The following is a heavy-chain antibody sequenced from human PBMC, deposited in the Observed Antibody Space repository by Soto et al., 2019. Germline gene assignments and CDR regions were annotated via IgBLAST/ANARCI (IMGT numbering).Heavy chain of an antibody. CDR2: IYYSGST. CDR1: GGSISSGGYY. D-gene: IGHD3-22*01. Sequence: QVQLQESGPGLVKPSQTLSLTCTVSGGSISSGGYYWSWLRQHPGKGLEWIGYIYYSGSTYYNPRHKIRVTIPVETSKNHISLKLSSVTAADTAVYYCAREGNYYDSSGYLEYNWFDPWGQGTLVTVSS. CDR3: AREGNYYDSSGYLEYNWFDP. V-gene: IGHV4-31*03. J-gene: IGHJ5*02.